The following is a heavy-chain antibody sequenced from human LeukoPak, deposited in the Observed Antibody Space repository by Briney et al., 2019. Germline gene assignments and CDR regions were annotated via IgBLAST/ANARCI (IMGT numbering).Heavy chain of an antibody. V-gene: IGHV3-49*04. D-gene: IGHD6-13*01. Sequence: PGRSLRLSCTASGFTFGDYVMSWVPQAPGKGLEWVGFIRSKPYGGTTEYAASVKGRFIISRDDSKTIAYLQMNSLKSEDTAVYYCTTGSATGTGSGYWGQGTLVTVSS. CDR3: TTGSATGTGSGY. CDR1: GFTFGDYV. CDR2: IRSKPYGGTT. J-gene: IGHJ4*02.